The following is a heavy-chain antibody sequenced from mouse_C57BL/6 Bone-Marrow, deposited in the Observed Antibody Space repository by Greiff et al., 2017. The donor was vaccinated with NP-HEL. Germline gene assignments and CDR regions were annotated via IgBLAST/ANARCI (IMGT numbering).Heavy chain of an antibody. Sequence: QVQLQQSGAELVRPGASVTLSCKASGYTFTDYEMHWVQQTPVHGLEWIGAIDPETGGTAYNQKFKGKAILTADKSSSTAYMELRSLTSEDSAVYYCTYYFDYWGQGTTLTVSS. J-gene: IGHJ2*01. CDR3: TYYFDY. CDR1: GYTFTDYE. CDR2: IDPETGGT. V-gene: IGHV1-15*01.